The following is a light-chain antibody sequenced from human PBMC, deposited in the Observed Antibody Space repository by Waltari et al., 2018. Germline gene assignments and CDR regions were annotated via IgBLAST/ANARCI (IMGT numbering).Light chain of an antibody. Sequence: QSALTQPASVSGSPGQSITISCTGTSSDVGVYNYVSWYQHHPGKAPKLIIYDVSRWPSGVSNRFSGSKSGNTASLTISGLQAEDDADYYCSSYAGYSALVFGGATKVTVL. CDR3: SSYAGYSALV. V-gene: IGLV2-14*03. CDR2: DVS. J-gene: IGLJ3*02. CDR1: SSDVGVYNY.